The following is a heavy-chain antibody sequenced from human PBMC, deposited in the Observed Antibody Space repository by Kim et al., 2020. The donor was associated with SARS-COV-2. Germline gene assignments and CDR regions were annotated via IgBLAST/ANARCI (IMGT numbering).Heavy chain of an antibody. CDR3: AATVTKGYFDY. D-gene: IGHD4-17*01. J-gene: IGHJ4*02. V-gene: IGHV3-74*01. CDR1: GFSFSSYW. Sequence: GGSLRLSCAASGFSFSSYWMHWVRQAPGKGLVWVSRISSDGSSAGYADSVKGRFTISRDNAQNTLYLQMNSLRAKDTAVYYCAATVTKGYFDYWAQGTLVSVSS. CDR2: ISSDGSSA.